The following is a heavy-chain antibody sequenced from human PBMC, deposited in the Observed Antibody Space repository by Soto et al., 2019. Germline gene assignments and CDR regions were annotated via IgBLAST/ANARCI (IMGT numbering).Heavy chain of an antibody. J-gene: IGHJ4*02. CDR1: GFTFSSYG. D-gene: IGHD6-13*01. V-gene: IGHV3-33*01. CDR2: IWYDGSRK. Sequence: PGGSLRLACAASGFTFSSYGMHWVRQAPGKGLEWVAVIWYDGSRKYYADSVKGRFTISRDDSKNTQSLQMDSLRAEDTAVYYCVRDLNSLGDSSSCYFGFDYWGQGTLVTVSS. CDR3: VRDLNSLGDSSSCYFGFDY.